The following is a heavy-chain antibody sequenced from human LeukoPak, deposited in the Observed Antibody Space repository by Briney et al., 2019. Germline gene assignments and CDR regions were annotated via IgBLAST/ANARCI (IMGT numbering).Heavy chain of an antibody. D-gene: IGHD2-15*01. J-gene: IGHJ4*02. V-gene: IGHV4-34*01. Sequence: SETPSLTCAVYGGSFSGYYWSWIRQPPGKGLEWIGEINHSGSTNYNPSLKSRVTISVDTSKNQFSLKLSSVTAADTAVYYCARGRGYCSGGSCPYYFDYWGQGTLVTVSS. CDR3: ARGRGYCSGGSCPYYFDY. CDR2: INHSGST. CDR1: GGSFSGYY.